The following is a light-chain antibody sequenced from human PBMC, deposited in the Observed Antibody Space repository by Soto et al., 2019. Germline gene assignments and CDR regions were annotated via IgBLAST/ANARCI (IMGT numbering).Light chain of an antibody. CDR3: AAWDDSLSGPV. V-gene: IGLV1-47*02. CDR1: SSNIGRNP. Sequence: QSVLTQPPSASGTPGQRVTISCSGTSSNIGRNPVYWYQQVPGTAPKLLFYTNDQRPSGVPDRFSGSKSGTSASLAISGLRSEDEADYYCAAWDDSLSGPVFGGGTKLTVL. CDR2: TND. J-gene: IGLJ3*02.